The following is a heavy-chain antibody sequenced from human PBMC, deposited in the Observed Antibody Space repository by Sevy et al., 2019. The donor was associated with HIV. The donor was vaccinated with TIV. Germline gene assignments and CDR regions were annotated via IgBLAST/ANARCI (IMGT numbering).Heavy chain of an antibody. J-gene: IGHJ4*02. D-gene: IGHD3-16*01. CDR2: LKGKAYGGRV. CDR1: GFTFGDYC. CDR3: TRGKGDQSIFDD. V-gene: IGHV3-49*04. Sequence: GGSLRLSCTASGFTFGDYCISWVRQAPGKGLEWVAFLKGKAYGGRVDHAGSVKGRLTMSRDNSKNIAYLQMNDLNTGDTAVYYCTRGKGDQSIFDDWGQGAMVTVSS.